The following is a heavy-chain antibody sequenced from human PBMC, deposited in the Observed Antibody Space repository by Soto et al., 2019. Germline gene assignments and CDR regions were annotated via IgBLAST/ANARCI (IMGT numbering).Heavy chain of an antibody. V-gene: IGHV6-1*01. J-gene: IGHJ5*02. CDR2: TYYRSKWYN. D-gene: IGHD1-1*01. CDR3: ARHDGDGYNWSWFDP. CDR1: GDSVSSNSAA. Sequence: SQTLSLTCAISGDSVSSNSAAWNWIRQSPSRGLEWLGRTYYRSKWYNDYAVSVKSRITINPDTSKNQFSLKLSSVTAADTAVYYCARHDGDGYNWSWFDPWGQGTLVTVSS.